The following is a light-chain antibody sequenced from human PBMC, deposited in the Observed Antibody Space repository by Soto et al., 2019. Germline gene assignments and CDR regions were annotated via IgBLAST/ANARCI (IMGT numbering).Light chain of an antibody. J-gene: IGKJ5*01. V-gene: IGKV2-28*01. CDR3: MQTVQTPIT. CDR2: GGS. CDR1: QALLRSNGYNY. Sequence: DIVMTQSPLSLTVTPVEPASISFRSSQALLRSNGYNYFNWYLQRPGQSPHLLIYGGSNVAPGVPDRFSGSGSGTDFTLRISRVEADDVGVYYCMQTVQTPITFGQGTRLEIK.